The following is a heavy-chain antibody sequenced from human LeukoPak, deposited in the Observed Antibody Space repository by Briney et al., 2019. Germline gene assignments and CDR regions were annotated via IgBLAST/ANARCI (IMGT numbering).Heavy chain of an antibody. D-gene: IGHD2-15*01. CDR3: ARERVAGLDYYYYYGMDV. CDR1: GGTFSGYA. Sequence: GASVKVSCTASGGTFSGYAVSWVRQAPGQGLEWMGRIIPILGIANYAQKFQGRVTITADKSTSTAYMELSSLRSEDTAVYYCARERVAGLDYYYYYGMDVWGQGTTVTVSS. J-gene: IGHJ6*02. CDR2: IIPILGIA. V-gene: IGHV1-69*04.